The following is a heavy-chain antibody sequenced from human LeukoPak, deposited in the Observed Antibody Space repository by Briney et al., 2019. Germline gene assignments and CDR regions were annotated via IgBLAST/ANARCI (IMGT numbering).Heavy chain of an antibody. V-gene: IGHV1-8*01. J-gene: IGHJ6*02. CDR2: MKPNSGNT. CDR3: ARHCSSTSCPPLNYYYYGMDV. D-gene: IGHD2-2*01. CDR1: GYTFTSYD. Sequence: GASAKVSCKASGYTFTSYDINWVRQAPGQGLEWMGWMKPNSGNTGYAQKFQGRVTMTRNTSISTAYMELSSLRSEDTAVYYCARHCSSTSCPPLNYYYYGMDVWGQGTTVTVSS.